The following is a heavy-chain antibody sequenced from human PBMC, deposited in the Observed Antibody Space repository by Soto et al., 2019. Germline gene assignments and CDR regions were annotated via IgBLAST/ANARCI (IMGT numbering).Heavy chain of an antibody. J-gene: IGHJ4*02. Sequence: GGSLRLSCEASGFTFSRVSMSWVRQVPGKGLEWVAPISRGSSDTWYADSVKGRFIISRDNAQNSLFLQMNTLRPEDTAMDYCAKVAYWGPGTQVTVSS. V-gene: IGHV3-21*01. CDR3: AKVAY. CDR2: ISRGSSDT. CDR1: GFTFSRVS.